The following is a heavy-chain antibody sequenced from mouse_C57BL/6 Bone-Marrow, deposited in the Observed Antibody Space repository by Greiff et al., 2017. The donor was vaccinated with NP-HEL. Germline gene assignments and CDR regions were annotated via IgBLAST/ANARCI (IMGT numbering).Heavy chain of an antibody. CDR3: ARGVTTVVGYYFDY. V-gene: IGHV1-76*01. Sequence: QVQLQQSGAELVRPGASVKLSCKASGYTFTDYYINWVKQRPGQGLEWIARIYPGSGNTYYNEKFKGKATLTAEKSSSTAYMQLSSLTSEDSAVYFCARGVTTVVGYYFDYWGQGTTLTVSS. CDR2: IYPGSGNT. D-gene: IGHD1-1*01. J-gene: IGHJ2*01. CDR1: GYTFTDYY.